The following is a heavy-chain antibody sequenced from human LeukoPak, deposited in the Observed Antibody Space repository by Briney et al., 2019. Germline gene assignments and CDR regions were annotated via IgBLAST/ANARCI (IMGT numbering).Heavy chain of an antibody. CDR3: ARIRDGYNDAYDI. CDR2: INPGGDNT. V-gene: IGHV1-46*01. CDR1: GYTFTNYY. Sequence: ASVKVSCKSSGYTFTNYYIHWVRQAPGQGLEWMGLINPGGDNTDYAQNFQGRVTMTRDTSTSTVYMALSSLRSEDTAVYYCARIRDGYNDAYDIWGQGTMVTVSS. D-gene: IGHD5-24*01. J-gene: IGHJ3*02.